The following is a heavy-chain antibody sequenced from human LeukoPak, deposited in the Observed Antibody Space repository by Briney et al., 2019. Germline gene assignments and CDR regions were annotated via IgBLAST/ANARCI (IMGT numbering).Heavy chain of an antibody. CDR3: VKDIWYDDLLSQY. D-gene: IGHD2/OR15-2a*01. V-gene: IGHV3-9*01. J-gene: IGHJ1*01. Sequence: PGRSLRLSCAASGFIFDDYATYWVRQAPGKGLEWVSGISWNSDRIAYADSVRGRFTISRDNAKNSLYLRMNSLRSEDTALYYCVKDIWYDDLLSQYWGQGTLVIVSS. CDR1: GFIFDDYA. CDR2: ISWNSDRI.